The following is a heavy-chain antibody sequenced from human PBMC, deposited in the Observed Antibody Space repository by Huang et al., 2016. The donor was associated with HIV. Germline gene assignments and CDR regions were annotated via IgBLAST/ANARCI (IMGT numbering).Heavy chain of an antibody. V-gene: IGHV3-30*16. CDR1: GFTFSSHA. J-gene: IGHJ3*02. CDR3: ARAKDSWDAYDI. Sequence: QLQLVESGGGVVQPGRSLRLSCAASGFTFSSHAMHWVRQAPGKGLEWVAVISNDGSNKYYADSVKGRFTFSRDNDKNTLYLQMNSLRAEDTAVFYCARAKDSWDAYDIWGQGTMVTVSS. CDR2: ISNDGSNK.